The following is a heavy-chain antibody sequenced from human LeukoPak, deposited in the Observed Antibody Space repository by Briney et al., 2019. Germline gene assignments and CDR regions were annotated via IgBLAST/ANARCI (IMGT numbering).Heavy chain of an antibody. CDR2: LSSSSSTI. Sequence: GSLGLSCAASGFTFSSYSMNWVRQAPGKGLEWVSFLSSSSSTIYYADSVKGRYTISRDNAKNSLYLQMNSLRAEDTAVYYCASGDSGYDSSFDYWGQGTLVTVSS. CDR1: GFTFSSYS. D-gene: IGHD5-12*01. CDR3: ASGDSGYDSSFDY. V-gene: IGHV3-48*01. J-gene: IGHJ4*02.